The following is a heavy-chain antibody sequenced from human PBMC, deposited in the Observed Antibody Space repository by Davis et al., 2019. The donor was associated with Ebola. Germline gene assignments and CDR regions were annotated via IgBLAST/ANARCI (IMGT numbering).Heavy chain of an antibody. V-gene: IGHV1-46*01. Sequence: AASVKVSCKASGYTFTSHYMHWVRQAPGQGLEWMGIINPSGGSTSYAQKFQGRVTMTRDTSTSTVHMELSSLRSEDTAVYYCAGHDTMIVDAFDIWGQGTMVTVSS. J-gene: IGHJ3*02. D-gene: IGHD3-22*01. CDR2: INPSGGST. CDR3: AGHDTMIVDAFDI. CDR1: GYTFTSHY.